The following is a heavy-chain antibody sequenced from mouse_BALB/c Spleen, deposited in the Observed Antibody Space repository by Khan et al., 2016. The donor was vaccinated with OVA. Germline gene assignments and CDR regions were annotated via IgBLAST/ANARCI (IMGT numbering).Heavy chain of an antibody. Sequence: QVRLQQSGAELVRPGVSVKISCKGSGYTFTDYAMHWVKQSHAKSLEWIGVISTFYGDADYNQKFKGKATMTVDNSSSTAYMELARLTSEAAAIFYCARRGRFAYWGQGTLVTVSA. V-gene: IGHV1S137*01. CDR1: GYTFTDYA. D-gene: IGHD3-3*01. CDR3: ARRGRFAY. J-gene: IGHJ3*01. CDR2: ISTFYGDA.